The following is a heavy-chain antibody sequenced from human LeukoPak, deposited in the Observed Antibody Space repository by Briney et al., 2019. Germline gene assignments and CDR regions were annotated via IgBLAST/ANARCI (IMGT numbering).Heavy chain of an antibody. CDR2: IYYSGST. J-gene: IGHJ4*02. CDR1: GGSISSYY. D-gene: IGHD5-12*01. CDR3: AGSSDLRESGYYYLRFDY. Sequence: SETLSLTCTVSGGSISSYYWSWIRQPPGKGLEWLGYIYYSGSTNYNPSLKSRVSISVVPSKNHFSLKLSSVTAADTAVYYCAGSSDLRESGYYYLRFDYWGQGTLVTVSS. V-gene: IGHV4-59*08.